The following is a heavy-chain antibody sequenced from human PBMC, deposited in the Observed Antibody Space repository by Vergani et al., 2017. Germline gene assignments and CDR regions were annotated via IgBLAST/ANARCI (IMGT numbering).Heavy chain of an antibody. J-gene: IGHJ4*02. D-gene: IGHD3-22*01. V-gene: IGHV1-46*01. CDR2: INPSGGST. CDR3: AKSTYYYDSSGYSSAYDY. CDR1: GYTFTSYY. Sequence: QVQLVQSGAEVKKPGASVKVSCKASGYTFTSYYMHWVRQAPGQGLEWMGIINPSGGSTSYAQKFQGRVTMTRDTSTSTVYMELSSLRSEDTAVYYCAKSTYYYDSSGYSSAYDYWGQGTLVTVSS.